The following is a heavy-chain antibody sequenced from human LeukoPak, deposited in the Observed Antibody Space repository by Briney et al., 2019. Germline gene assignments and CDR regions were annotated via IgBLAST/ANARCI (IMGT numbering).Heavy chain of an antibody. Sequence: GGSLRLSCAASGFTFSSYWMSWVRQAPGKGLEWVANIKQDGSEKYYVDSVKGRFTISRDNAMNSLYLQMNSLRAEDTAVYYCARERGYCSSTSCYPFDYWGQGTLVTVSS. D-gene: IGHD2-2*01. CDR1: GFTFSSYW. CDR3: ARERGYCSSTSCYPFDY. J-gene: IGHJ4*02. V-gene: IGHV3-7*03. CDR2: IKQDGSEK.